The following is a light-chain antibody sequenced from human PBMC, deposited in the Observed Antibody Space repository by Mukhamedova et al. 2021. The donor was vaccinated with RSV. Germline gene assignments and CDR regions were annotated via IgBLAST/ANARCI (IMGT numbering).Light chain of an antibody. V-gene: IGKV1D-12*01. J-gene: IGKJ5*01. CDR2: GSS. CDR3: QQASTLPIT. Sequence: WYQRRVHGKGPKLLIYGSSIVQSGVPSRFSGSGSGTDFILTITSLQPEDFVTYYCQQASTLPITFGQGTRLEMK.